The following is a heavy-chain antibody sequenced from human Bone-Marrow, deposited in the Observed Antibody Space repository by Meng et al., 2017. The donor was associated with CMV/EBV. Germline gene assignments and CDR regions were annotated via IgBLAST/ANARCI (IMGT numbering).Heavy chain of an antibody. Sequence: QVQLQESGPGLVKPSQTLCLICTVSGGSISGSDISWVWIRQPAGKGLEWMGRIFASGNTDYNPSLKSRVTISLDTSKGQFSLLLSSVTAADTAVYYCARSLKDWGQGTLVTVSS. V-gene: IGHV4-61*02. CDR1: GGSISGSDIS. CDR3: ARSLKD. J-gene: IGHJ4*02. CDR2: IFASGNT.